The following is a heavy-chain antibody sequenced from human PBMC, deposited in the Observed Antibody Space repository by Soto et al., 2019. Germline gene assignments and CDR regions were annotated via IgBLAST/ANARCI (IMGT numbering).Heavy chain of an antibody. J-gene: IGHJ4*02. CDR3: ASFPSAGDDSNRPFDH. V-gene: IGHV1-18*01. D-gene: IGHD4-4*01. CDR2: ISTYNGNT. Sequence: QVQLVQSGAEVKKPGASVKVSCKASGYTFTSYGISWVRQAPGQVLDWMGWISTYNGNTNYAQKLQGRVTMTTDTSESTAYMALRSLSSEDTAMYYCASFPSAGDDSNRPFDHWGQGNLVTVSS. CDR1: GYTFTSYG.